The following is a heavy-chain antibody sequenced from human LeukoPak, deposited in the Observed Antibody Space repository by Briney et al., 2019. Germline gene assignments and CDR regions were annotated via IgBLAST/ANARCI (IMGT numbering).Heavy chain of an antibody. Sequence: GGTLSLSCAASGFTFSSYAMSWVRQAPGKGLEWGSTIRNSGADTYYIDSVRGRFTITRDNSMNTLYLQMNNLRPEDTALYYGAKSHHEATYGIGLDVWGQGTTVTVSS. D-gene: IGHD1-26*01. CDR3: AKSHHEATYGIGLDV. CDR2: IRNSGADT. CDR1: GFTFSSYA. V-gene: IGHV3-23*01. J-gene: IGHJ6*02.